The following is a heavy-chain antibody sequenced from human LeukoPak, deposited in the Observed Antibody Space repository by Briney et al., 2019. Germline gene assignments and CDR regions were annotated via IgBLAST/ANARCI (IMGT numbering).Heavy chain of an antibody. CDR2: IYPGDSDT. J-gene: IGHJ3*02. Sequence: GESLKISCKGAGYTFTNYWIGWVRQMPGKGLEWMGIIYPGDSDTRYSPSFQGQVTISADKSISTAYLQWSSLKASDTAMYYCASPYCSGGSCYSDAFDIWGQGTMVTVSS. CDR3: ASPYCSGGSCYSDAFDI. V-gene: IGHV5-51*01. D-gene: IGHD2-15*01. CDR1: GYTFTNYW.